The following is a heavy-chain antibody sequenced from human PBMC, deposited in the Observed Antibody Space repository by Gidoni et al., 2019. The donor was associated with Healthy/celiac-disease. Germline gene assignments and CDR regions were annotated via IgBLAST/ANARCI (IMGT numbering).Heavy chain of an antibody. Sequence: QLQLQESGPGLVKPSETLFLTCTVSGGSISSSSYYWGWIRQPPGKGLEWIGSIYYSGSTYYNPSLKSRVTISVDTPKNQFSLKLSSGTAADTAVYYCARVAGSLWPTQIQHWGQGTLVTVSS. V-gene: IGHV4-39*07. J-gene: IGHJ1*01. CDR1: GGSISSSSYY. CDR3: ARVAGSLWPTQIQH. CDR2: IYYSGST. D-gene: IGHD6-13*01.